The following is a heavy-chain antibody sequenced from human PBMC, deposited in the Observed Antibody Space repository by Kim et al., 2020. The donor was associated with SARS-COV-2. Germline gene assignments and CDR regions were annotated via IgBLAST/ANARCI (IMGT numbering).Heavy chain of an antibody. J-gene: IGHJ4*02. CDR1: GGTFSSYA. CDR3: ARALYYYDSSGYYSRFFDY. D-gene: IGHD3-22*01. CDR2: IIPILGIA. Sequence: SSVKVSCKASGGTFSSYAISWVRQAPGQGLEWMGRIIPILGIANYAQKFQGRVTITADKSTSTAYMELSSLRSEDTAVYYCARALYYYDSSGYYSRFFDYWGQGTLVTVSS. V-gene: IGHV1-69*04.